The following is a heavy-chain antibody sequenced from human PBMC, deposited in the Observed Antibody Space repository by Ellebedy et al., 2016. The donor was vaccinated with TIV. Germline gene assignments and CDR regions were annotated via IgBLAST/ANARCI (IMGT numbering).Heavy chain of an antibody. Sequence: GESLKISCAASGFTFSSYSMNWVRQAPGKGLEWVSSISSSSSYIYYADSVKGRFTISRDNAKNSLYLQMNSLRAEDTAVYYCARDPSIVATMYWGQGTLVTVSS. D-gene: IGHD5-12*01. V-gene: IGHV3-21*01. CDR3: ARDPSIVATMY. J-gene: IGHJ4*02. CDR1: GFTFSSYS. CDR2: ISSSSSYI.